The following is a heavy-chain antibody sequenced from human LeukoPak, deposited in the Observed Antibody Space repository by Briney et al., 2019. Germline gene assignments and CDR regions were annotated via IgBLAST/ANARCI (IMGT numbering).Heavy chain of an antibody. CDR3: ASLYYGSGSYYTQTSFDY. J-gene: IGHJ4*02. Sequence: GGSLRLSCAASGFTFSDYFMSWIRQAPGKGLEWVSYISSSGSTIDYADSVKGRFTISRDSAKNSLYLQMNSLRTEDTAVYYCASLYYGSGSYYTQTSFDYWGQGTLVTVSS. CDR1: GFTFSDYF. D-gene: IGHD3-10*01. CDR2: ISSSGSTI. V-gene: IGHV3-11*04.